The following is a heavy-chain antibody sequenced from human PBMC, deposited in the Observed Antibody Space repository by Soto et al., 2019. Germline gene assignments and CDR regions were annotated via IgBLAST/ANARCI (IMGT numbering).Heavy chain of an antibody. V-gene: IGHV4-59*01. Sequence: QVQLQESGPGLVRPSETLSLTCTVSGGSISYYYWSWVRQPPGKGLEWIGYIYYSGSTNYNPSLKSRVTMSVDASKNQFSLKLSSVTAADTAVYYCARYRSTSAALGFDYWGQGALVTVSS. D-gene: IGHD2-15*01. J-gene: IGHJ4*02. CDR3: ARYRSTSAALGFDY. CDR2: IYYSGST. CDR1: GGSISYYY.